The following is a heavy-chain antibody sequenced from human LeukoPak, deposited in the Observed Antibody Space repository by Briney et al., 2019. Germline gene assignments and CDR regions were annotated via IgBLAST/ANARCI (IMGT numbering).Heavy chain of an antibody. CDR3: ARHVWLQPFDY. CDR1: GDSISSYY. D-gene: IGHD3-9*01. CDR2: IYSSGDT. Sequence: SETLSLTCTVSGDSISSYYWSWIRQPAGKGLEWIGRIYSSGDTKYNPSLKSRVTISVDTSKNQFSLKLSSVTAADTAVYYCARHVWLQPFDYWGQGTLITVSS. J-gene: IGHJ4*02. V-gene: IGHV4-4*07.